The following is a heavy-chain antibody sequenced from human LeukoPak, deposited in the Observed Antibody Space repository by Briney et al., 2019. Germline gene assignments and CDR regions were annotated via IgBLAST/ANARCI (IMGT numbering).Heavy chain of an antibody. CDR1: GGSICSCY. CDR3: AREGYDFWSGYYPA. J-gene: IGHJ4*02. CDR2: IYYSGST. Sequence: PSETLSLTCTVSGGSICSCYWSWIRQPPGKGLEWIGYIYYSGSTNYNPSLKSRVTISVDTSKNQFSLKLSSVTAADTAVYYCAREGYDFWSGYYPARGQGTLVTVSS. D-gene: IGHD3-3*01. V-gene: IGHV4-59*01.